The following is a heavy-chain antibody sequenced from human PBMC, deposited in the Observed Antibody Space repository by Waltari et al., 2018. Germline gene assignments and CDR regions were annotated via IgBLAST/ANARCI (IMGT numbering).Heavy chain of an antibody. D-gene: IGHD3-22*01. V-gene: IGHV4-39*01. CDR2: IYYSGLT. J-gene: IGHJ4*02. CDR3: ASTVYYDSSGWTYYFDY. CDR1: GGSISSSSYY. Sequence: QLQLQESGPGLVKPSETLSLTCTVSGGSISSSSYYWGWIRQPPGKGLEWSGSIYYSGLTYSPPALKSRVTISVDTSKNQFSLKLSSVTAADTAVYYCASTVYYDSSGWTYYFDYWGQGTLVTVSS.